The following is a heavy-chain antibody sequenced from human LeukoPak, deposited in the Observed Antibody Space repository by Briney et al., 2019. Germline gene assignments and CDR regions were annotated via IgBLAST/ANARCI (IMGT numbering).Heavy chain of an antibody. CDR2: IIPIFGTA. J-gene: IGHJ6*02. Sequence: ASVKVSCKASGGTFSSYAISWVRQAPGQGLEWMGGIIPIFGTANYAQKFQGRVTITADESTSTAYMELSSLRSEDTAVYYCASVGRDGYNYYYYGMDVWGQGTTVTVS. V-gene: IGHV1-69*13. CDR3: ASVGRDGYNYYYYGMDV. D-gene: IGHD5-24*01. CDR1: GGTFSSYA.